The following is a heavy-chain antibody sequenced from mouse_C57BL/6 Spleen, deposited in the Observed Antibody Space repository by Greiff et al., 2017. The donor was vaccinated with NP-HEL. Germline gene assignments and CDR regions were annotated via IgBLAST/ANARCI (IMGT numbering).Heavy chain of an antibody. V-gene: IGHV1-69*01. D-gene: IGHD1-1*01. CDR3: ARGGRGSTFDY. CDR1: GYTFTSYW. CDR2: IDPSDSYT. J-gene: IGHJ2*01. Sequence: QVQLKQPGAELVMPGASVKLSCKASGYTFTSYWMHWVKQRPGQGLEWIGEIDPSDSYTNYNQKFKGKSTLTVDKSSSTAYMQLSSLTSEDSAVYYCARGGRGSTFDYWGQGTTLTVSS.